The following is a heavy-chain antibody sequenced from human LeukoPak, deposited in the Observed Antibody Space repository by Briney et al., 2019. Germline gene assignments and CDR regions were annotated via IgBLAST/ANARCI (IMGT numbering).Heavy chain of an antibody. CDR2: IIPIFGTA. V-gene: IGHV1-69*13. CDR1: GGTFSSYA. CDR3: ARDNHLDSSGATPFDY. J-gene: IGHJ4*02. Sequence: SVKVSCKASGGTFSSYAISWVRQAPGQGLEWMGRIIPIFGTANYAQKFQGRVTITADESTSTAYMELSSLRSEDTAVYYCARDNHLDSSGATPFDYWGQGTLVTVSS. D-gene: IGHD6-19*01.